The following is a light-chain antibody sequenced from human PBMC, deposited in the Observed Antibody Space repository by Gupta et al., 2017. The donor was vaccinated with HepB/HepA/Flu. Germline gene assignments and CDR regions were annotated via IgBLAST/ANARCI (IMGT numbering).Light chain of an antibody. CDR2: WAS. V-gene: IGKV4-1*01. Sequence: DIVMTQSPDSLAVSLGERATINCKSSQSVLYSSNNKNYLGWYQQKAGQPPKLLIYWASTRQSGVPERFSGSGSGTDFTLTISSLQAEDVALYYCQQYYRTPLTFGQGTRLEIK. CDR1: QSVLYSSNNKNY. J-gene: IGKJ5*01. CDR3: QQYYRTPLT.